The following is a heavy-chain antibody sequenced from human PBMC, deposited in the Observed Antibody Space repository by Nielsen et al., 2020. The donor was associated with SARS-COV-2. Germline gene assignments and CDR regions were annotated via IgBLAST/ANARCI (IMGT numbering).Heavy chain of an antibody. J-gene: IGHJ4*02. Sequence: SETLSLTCTDSGGSISSYYWSWIRQPPGKGLAWIGYIYYSGSTNYNPSLKSRVTISVDTSKNQFSLKLSSVTAADTAVYYCAMQQLEMATFDYWGQGTLVTVSS. D-gene: IGHD5-24*01. CDR3: AMQQLEMATFDY. V-gene: IGHV4-59*01. CDR2: IYYSGST. CDR1: GGSISSYY.